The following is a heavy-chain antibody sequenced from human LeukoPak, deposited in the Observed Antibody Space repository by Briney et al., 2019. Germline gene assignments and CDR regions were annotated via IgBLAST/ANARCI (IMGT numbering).Heavy chain of an antibody. J-gene: IGHJ4*02. CDR2: IRYDGSNK. Sequence: PGGSLRLSCAASGFTFSSYGMHWVRQAPGKGLEWVAFIRYDGSNKYYADSVKGRFTISRDNSKNTLYLQMNSLRAEDTAVYYCAKDDGPFGPFDYFDYWGQGTLVTVSS. CDR3: AKDDGPFGPFDYFDY. V-gene: IGHV3-30*02. CDR1: GFTFSSYG. D-gene: IGHD3-10*01.